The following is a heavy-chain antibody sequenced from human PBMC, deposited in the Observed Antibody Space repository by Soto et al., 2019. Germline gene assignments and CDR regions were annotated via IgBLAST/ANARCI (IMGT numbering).Heavy chain of an antibody. V-gene: IGHV1-18*01. D-gene: IGHD4-17*01. CDR2: ISAYNGNT. J-gene: IGHJ5*02. CDR1: GYTFTSYG. CDR3: ERDRYGEYEVQGLDP. Sequence: APVKASCKASGYTFTSYGISWVRQAPGQGLEWMGWISAYNGNTNYAQKLQGRVTMTTDTSTSTAYMELRSLGSDDPAVYHCERDRYGEYEVQGLDPWGQGTLVTVSS.